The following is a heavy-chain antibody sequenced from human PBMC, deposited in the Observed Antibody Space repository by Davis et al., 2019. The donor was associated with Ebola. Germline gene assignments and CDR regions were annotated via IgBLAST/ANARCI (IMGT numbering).Heavy chain of an antibody. J-gene: IGHJ4*02. V-gene: IGHV4-30-4*07. CDR2: IYYSWTT. CDR1: GGSMSIGGYS. Sequence: MPSETLSLTCAVSGGSMSIGGYSWSWIRQSPGKGLEWIGFIYYSWTTYYNPSLKSRVTISVDTSKNQFSLRLSSVTAADTAVYYCAGAGYSSGWNFGYWGQGALVVVSS. D-gene: IGHD6-19*01. CDR3: AGAGYSSGWNFGY.